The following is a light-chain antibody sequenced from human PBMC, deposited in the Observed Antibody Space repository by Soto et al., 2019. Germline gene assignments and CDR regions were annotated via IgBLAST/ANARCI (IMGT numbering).Light chain of an antibody. CDR3: QQRSSWPIT. CDR1: QTVSSN. CDR2: GAS. Sequence: IVMPQSPATLSVSPGERATLSCRASQTVSSNLAWYQQKPGQAPRLLIYGASTRATGIPARFSGSGSGTDFTLTISSLEPEDFAVYYCQQRSSWPITFGQGTRLEIK. J-gene: IGKJ5*01. V-gene: IGKV3-15*01.